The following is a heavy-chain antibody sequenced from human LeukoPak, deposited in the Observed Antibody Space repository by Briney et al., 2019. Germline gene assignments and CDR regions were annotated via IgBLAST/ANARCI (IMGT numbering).Heavy chain of an antibody. CDR1: GFTFSSYA. Sequence: PGGSLRLSCAASGFTFSSYAMSWVRQAPGKGLEWVSAIDGGGGSTYYADPVKGRFTISRDKSKNTLYLQMNSLRAEDTALYYCAKRHHSGNCYAAFDLWGRGTMVTVSS. CDR2: IDGGGGST. CDR3: AKRHHSGNCYAAFDL. V-gene: IGHV3-23*01. J-gene: IGHJ3*01. D-gene: IGHD1-26*01.